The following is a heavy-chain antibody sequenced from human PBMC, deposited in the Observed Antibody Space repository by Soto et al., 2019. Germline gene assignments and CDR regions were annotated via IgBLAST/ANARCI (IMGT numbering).Heavy chain of an antibody. V-gene: IGHV3-13*01. D-gene: IGHD1-26*01. CDR1: GFVFRTYD. J-gene: IGHJ2*01. Sequence: EVQLVESGGDLVQPGGSLRLSCAASGFVFRTYDMHWVRQGTGEGLEWVSTIGTVGDTYYADSAKGRFTISRDDAKNSLYLKMSSLRAGDTAVYYCTRAAGIYWEATRYFDIWGRGTLVTVSS. CDR2: IGTVGDT. CDR3: TRAAGIYWEATRYFDI.